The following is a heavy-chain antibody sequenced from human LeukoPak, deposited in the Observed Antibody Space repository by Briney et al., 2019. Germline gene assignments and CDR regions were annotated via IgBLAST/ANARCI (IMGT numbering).Heavy chain of an antibody. CDR3: SRDSGYCSGGSCWYFDF. Sequence: ASVKVSCKASGYTFTGYYMHWVRQAPGQGLEWMGWINTNSGGTNYAQKFQGRVTMTRATSMSAAYMELSGLRSDDTAVYYCSRDSGYCSGGSCWYFDFWGQGTLVTVSS. V-gene: IGHV1-2*02. D-gene: IGHD2-15*01. CDR2: INTNSGGT. CDR1: GYTFTGYY. J-gene: IGHJ4*02.